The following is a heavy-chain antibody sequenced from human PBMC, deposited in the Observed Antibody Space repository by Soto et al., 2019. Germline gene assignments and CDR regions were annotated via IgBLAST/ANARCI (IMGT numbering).Heavy chain of an antibody. CDR1: GFTFSSYW. D-gene: IGHD1-1*01. CDR3: AKGPQNDTYYYYYMDV. CDR2: ISGSGGST. J-gene: IGHJ6*03. Sequence: GGSLRLSCAASGFTFSSYWMHWVRQAPGKGLEWVSAISGSGGSTYYADSVKGRFTISRDNSKNTLYLQMNSLRAEDTAVYYCAKGPQNDTYYYYYMDVWGKGTTVTVSS. V-gene: IGHV3-23*01.